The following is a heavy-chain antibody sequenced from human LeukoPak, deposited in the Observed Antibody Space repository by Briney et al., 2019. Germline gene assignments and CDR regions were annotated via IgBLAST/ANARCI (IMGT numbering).Heavy chain of an antibody. CDR1: GFTFSSYG. J-gene: IGHJ4*02. V-gene: IGHV3-30*02. CDR2: IRYDGSNK. Sequence: GGSPRLSCAASGFTFSSYGMHWVRQAPGKGLEGVAFIRYDGSNKYYADSVKGRFTISRDNSKNTLYLQMNSLRAEDTAVYYCAKTLLRFWEYQFDYWGQGTLVTVSS. D-gene: IGHD3-3*01. CDR3: AKTLLRFWEYQFDY.